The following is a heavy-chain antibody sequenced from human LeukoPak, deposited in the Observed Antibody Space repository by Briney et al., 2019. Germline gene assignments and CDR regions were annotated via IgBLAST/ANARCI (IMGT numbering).Heavy chain of an antibody. J-gene: IGHJ4*02. CDR2: IIPILGIV. Sequence: GASVKVSCKASGGTFSSYTISWVRQAPGQGLEWMGRIIPILGIVNYAQKFQGRVTITADKSTSTAYMELSSLRSEDTAVYYCARGGTYYDFWSGYLSHNYFDYWGQGTLVTVSS. CDR1: GGTFSSYT. CDR3: ARGGTYYDFWSGYLSHNYFDY. D-gene: IGHD3-3*01. V-gene: IGHV1-69*02.